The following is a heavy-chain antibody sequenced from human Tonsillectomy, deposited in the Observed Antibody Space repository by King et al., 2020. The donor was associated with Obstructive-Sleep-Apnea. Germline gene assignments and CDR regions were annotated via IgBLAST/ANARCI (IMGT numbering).Heavy chain of an antibody. J-gene: IGHJ6*02. Sequence: QLVQSGAEVMKPGSSVKVSCKASGGTFSNSAISWVRQAPGLGLEWMGGIVPFLGTTYYAQKFQGRVTISADEPTSTAYMELGSLASEDTAVYYCARGRGYSYGPDFYYYYGLDVWGQGTTVTVSS. CDR3: ARGRGYSYGPDFYYYYGLDV. CDR1: GGTFSNSA. V-gene: IGHV1-69*01. CDR2: IVPFLGTT. D-gene: IGHD5-18*01.